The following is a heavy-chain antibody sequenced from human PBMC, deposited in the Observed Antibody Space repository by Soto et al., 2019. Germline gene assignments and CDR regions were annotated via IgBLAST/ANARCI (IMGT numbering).Heavy chain of an antibody. V-gene: IGHV3-30*18. CDR3: AKQAHGDYCFDY. J-gene: IGHJ4*02. D-gene: IGHD4-17*01. CDR2: ISYDGSNK. Sequence: GGSLILSCAASGFTFSSYGMHWVRQAPGKGLEWVAVISYDGSNKYYADSVKGRFTISRDNSKNTLYLQMNSLRAEDTAVYYCAKQAHGDYCFDYWGQGTLVTVSS. CDR1: GFTFSSYG.